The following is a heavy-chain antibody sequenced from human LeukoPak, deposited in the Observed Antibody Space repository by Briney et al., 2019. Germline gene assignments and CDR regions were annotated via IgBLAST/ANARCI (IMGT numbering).Heavy chain of an antibody. CDR3: ARVGNRMVRGVIHNWLDP. J-gene: IGHJ5*02. CDR2: INPNSGGT. Sequence: GASVRVSCKASGYTFTGYYMHWVRQAPGQGLEWMGWINPNSGGTNYAQKFQGRVTMTRDTSISTAYMELSRLRSDDTAVYYCARVGNRMVRGVIHNWLDPWGQGTLVTVSS. V-gene: IGHV1-2*02. D-gene: IGHD3-10*01. CDR1: GYTFTGYY.